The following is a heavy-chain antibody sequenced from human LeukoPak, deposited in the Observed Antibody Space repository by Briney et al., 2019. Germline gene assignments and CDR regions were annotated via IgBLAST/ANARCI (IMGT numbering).Heavy chain of an antibody. Sequence: PGGSLRLSWAASGFTFTTFGIHWVRQAPDKGLEWVAAISPHGDIEYYTDSVKGRFTISRDNSKNMIYLQMNSLRGEDSAVYYCAKINNNDDYWGQGNLVTVSS. D-gene: IGHD1/OR15-1a*01. CDR1: GFTFTTFG. CDR2: ISPHGDIE. CDR3: AKINNNDDY. J-gene: IGHJ4*02. V-gene: IGHV3-30*18.